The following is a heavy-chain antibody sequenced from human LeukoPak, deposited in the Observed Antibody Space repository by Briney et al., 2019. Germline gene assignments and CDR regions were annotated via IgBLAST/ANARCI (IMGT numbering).Heavy chain of an antibody. V-gene: IGHV3-23*01. Sequence: PGGSLRLPCAASGFTFSRYDMSWVRQAPGKGLEWVSGISDTGESTYYVDSVKGRFTISRDNSKNTLYLQMNSLRAEDTAVYHCAKERTETTAYFDYWGQGTLVTVSS. D-gene: IGHD4-17*01. CDR2: ISDTGEST. CDR1: GFTFSRYD. J-gene: IGHJ4*02. CDR3: AKERTETTAYFDY.